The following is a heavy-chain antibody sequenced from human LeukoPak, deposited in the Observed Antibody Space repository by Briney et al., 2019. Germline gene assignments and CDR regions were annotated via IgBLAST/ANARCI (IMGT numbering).Heavy chain of an antibody. D-gene: IGHD3-3*01. J-gene: IGHJ4*02. CDR3: ARDGVFSFAY. CDR2: ISSGSSTI. CDR1: GFTFSTYS. V-gene: IGHV3-48*01. Sequence: GGSLRLSCAASGFTFSTYSMNWVRQAPGKGLEWVSPISSGSSTIYYADCVKGRFTISRDNAKNSLYLQMSSLRAEDTAVYYCARDGVFSFAYWGQGTLVTVSS.